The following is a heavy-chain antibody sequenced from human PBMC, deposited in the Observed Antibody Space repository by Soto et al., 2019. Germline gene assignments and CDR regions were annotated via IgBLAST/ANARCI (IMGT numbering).Heavy chain of an antibody. D-gene: IGHD6-19*01. CDR3: ARENRDDNSGWYSSSDWFDY. V-gene: IGHV1-69*13. Sequence: SVKVSCKASGDTSDSFSISWVRQAPGQGLEWMGGIIPMFGTGNYAQKFQGRLTITADESTGTSYMDLKSLRSEDTAVYFCARENRDDNSGWYSSSDWFDYWGQGTLVTVSS. CDR1: GDTSDSFS. CDR2: IIPMFGTG. J-gene: IGHJ5*01.